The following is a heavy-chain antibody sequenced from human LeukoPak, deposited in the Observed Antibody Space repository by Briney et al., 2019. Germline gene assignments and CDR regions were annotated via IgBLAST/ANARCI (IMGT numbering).Heavy chain of an antibody. Sequence: SQTLSLTCTVSGGSISSGGYYWSWIRQHPGKGLEWIGHIYYSGSTYYNPSLKSRVTISVDTSKNQFSLKLSSVTAADTAVYYCAREGIAAAGDYYYYMDVWGKGTTVTVSS. D-gene: IGHD6-13*01. V-gene: IGHV4-31*03. J-gene: IGHJ6*03. CDR3: AREGIAAAGDYYYYMDV. CDR2: IYYSGST. CDR1: GGSISSGGYY.